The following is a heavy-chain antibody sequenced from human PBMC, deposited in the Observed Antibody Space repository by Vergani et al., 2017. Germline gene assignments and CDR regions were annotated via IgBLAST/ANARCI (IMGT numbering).Heavy chain of an antibody. CDR1: GFTFSSYA. D-gene: IGHD2/OR15-2a*01. CDR3: ARGVLASTRIGG. J-gene: IGHJ4*02. Sequence: EVQLLESGGGLVQPGGSLRLSCAASGFTFSSYAMSWVRQAPGKGLEWVSAISGSGGSTYYADSVKGRFTISRDNSKNTLYLQMNSLRAEDTAVYYCARGVLASTRIGGWGQGTLVTVSS. CDR2: ISGSGGST. V-gene: IGHV3-23*01.